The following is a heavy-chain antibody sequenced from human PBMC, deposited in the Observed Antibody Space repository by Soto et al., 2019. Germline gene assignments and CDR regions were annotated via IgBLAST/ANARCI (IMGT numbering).Heavy chain of an antibody. V-gene: IGHV5-51*01. J-gene: IGHJ4*02. Sequence: GESPKISCKGSGYNFPTSWIGWVRQMPGKGLEWMGIIYPDDSDTTYNPSFQGQVTMSVDKSISTAYLQWSSLRASDTAIYYCARHTHSCSITSCDPDYWGQGTRVTVSS. CDR1: GYNFPTSW. CDR3: ARHTHSCSITSCDPDY. D-gene: IGHD2-2*01. CDR2: IYPDDSDT.